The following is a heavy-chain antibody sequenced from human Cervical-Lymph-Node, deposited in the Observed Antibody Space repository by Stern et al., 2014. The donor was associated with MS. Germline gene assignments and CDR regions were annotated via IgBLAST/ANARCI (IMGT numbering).Heavy chain of an antibody. CDR2: IYPGDSDT. CDR1: GYSFTANW. Sequence: VQLVQSGAEVKKPGESLKISCKGSGYSFTANWIAWVRQMPGTGLEWIGIIYPGDSDTRYSPSCQGQVTITADMSISTAYLQWSSLKASDTAMYHCARDYGDYAFDYWGQGTLVTVSS. CDR3: ARDYGDYAFDY. V-gene: IGHV5-51*01. J-gene: IGHJ4*02. D-gene: IGHD4-17*01.